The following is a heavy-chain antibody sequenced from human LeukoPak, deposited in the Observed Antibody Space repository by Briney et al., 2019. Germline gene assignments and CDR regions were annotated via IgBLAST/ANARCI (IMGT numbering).Heavy chain of an antibody. D-gene: IGHD3-3*02. J-gene: IGHJ4*02. CDR2: INGTGST. CDR1: SDSISTYY. Sequence: PSETLSLTCTVPSDSISTYYWSWVRQPAGKGLEWIGRINGTGSTNYNPSLKSRVTMSVDASKKEFSLELPSVTAADTAVYYCARAVSTLYYFDYWGQGTLVTVSS. CDR3: ARAVSTLYYFDY. V-gene: IGHV4-4*07.